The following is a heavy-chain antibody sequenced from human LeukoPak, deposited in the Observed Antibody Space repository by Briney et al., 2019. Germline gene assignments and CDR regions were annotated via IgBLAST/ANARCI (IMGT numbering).Heavy chain of an antibody. Sequence: SETLSLTCAVYGGSFSGYYWSWIRQPPGKGLEWIGEINHSGSTKYNPSLKSRVSISIDTSKNQFSLKLSSVTAADTAMYYCTRDTGTTGEVKFDPWGQGTLVTVSS. V-gene: IGHV4-34*01. J-gene: IGHJ5*02. CDR3: TRDTGTTGEVKFDP. D-gene: IGHD4-17*01. CDR1: GGSFSGYY. CDR2: INHSGST.